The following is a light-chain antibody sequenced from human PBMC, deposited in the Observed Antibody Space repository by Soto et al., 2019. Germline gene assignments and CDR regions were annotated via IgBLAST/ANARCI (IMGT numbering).Light chain of an antibody. CDR1: KSVSRW. V-gene: IGKV1-5*01. CDR3: QHET. J-gene: IGKJ1*01. CDR2: DAS. Sequence: DIQMTQSPSTLSASVGDRVTITCRATKSVSRWVAWYQQKPGKAPKLLIYDASTLQSGVPSRFSGDGSGTVFTFTISSLQPDDFATYYCQHETFGQGTKVEVK.